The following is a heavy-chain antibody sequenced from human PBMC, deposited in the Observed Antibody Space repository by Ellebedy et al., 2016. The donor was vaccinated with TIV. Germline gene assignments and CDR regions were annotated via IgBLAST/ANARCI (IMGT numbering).Heavy chain of an antibody. CDR1: GFTFSSYY. CDR3: AKGGSLDY. J-gene: IGHJ4*02. Sequence: GESLKISCAASGFTFSSYYMNWVRQAPGKGLEWVSYISGSGGMMDHAASVKGRFTLSRDNAKYSLYLQLNSLRAEDTAVYWCAKGGSLDYWGQGTLVTVSS. CDR2: ISGSGGMM. V-gene: IGHV3-48*04. D-gene: IGHD3-16*01.